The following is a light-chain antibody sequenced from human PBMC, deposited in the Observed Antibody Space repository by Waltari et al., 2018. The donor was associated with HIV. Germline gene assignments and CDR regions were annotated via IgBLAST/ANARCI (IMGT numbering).Light chain of an antibody. CDR2: GAT. J-gene: IGKJ3*01. V-gene: IGKV1-16*01. CDR1: QNIGKS. Sequence: DIHLTQSPSSLSASIGDRLTITCRTTQNIGKSLAWFRQATGEAPMSLIHGATTLRNGVPSRFSGNGSGTNFTLIIASLQPDDFATYYCQQYSAMPRTFGAGTTVDVK. CDR3: QQYSAMPRT.